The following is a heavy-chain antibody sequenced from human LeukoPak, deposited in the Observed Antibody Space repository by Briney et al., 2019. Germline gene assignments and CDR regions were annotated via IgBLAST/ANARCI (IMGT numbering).Heavy chain of an antibody. V-gene: IGHV3-23*01. J-gene: IGHJ4*02. CDR3: AKERLGGNYGDYAVDF. CDR2: VTGSGGST. Sequence: GGSLRLSCAASGFTFTSYAMSWVRQAPGKGLEWVSSVTGSGGSTYYADFVKGRFTISRENSKKTLDIQMNSLRAEDTAVYYCAKERLGGNYGDYAVDFWGQGTMVAVSS. CDR1: GFTFTSYA. D-gene: IGHD4-17*01.